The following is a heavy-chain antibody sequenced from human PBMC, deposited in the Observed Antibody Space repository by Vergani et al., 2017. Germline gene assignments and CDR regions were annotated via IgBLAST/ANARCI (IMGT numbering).Heavy chain of an antibody. Sequence: QLQLQESGPGLVKPSETLSLTCTVSGGSISSSSYYWGWIRQPPGKGLEWIGSIYYSGSSYYNPSLKSRVTISVETSKNQFSLKLSSVTAADTAVYYCARLKWSSWPYYYYGMDVWGQGTTVTVSS. V-gene: IGHV4-39*01. CDR3: ARLKWSSWPYYYYGMDV. J-gene: IGHJ6*02. D-gene: IGHD6-13*01. CDR2: IYYSGSS. CDR1: GGSISSSSYY.